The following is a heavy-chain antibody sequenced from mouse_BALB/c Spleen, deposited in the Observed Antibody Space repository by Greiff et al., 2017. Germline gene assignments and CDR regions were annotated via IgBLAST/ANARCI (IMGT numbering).Heavy chain of an antibody. CDR3: ARFGSSDVGFAY. D-gene: IGHD3-1*01. Sequence: EVKLVESGGGLVQPGGSRKLSCAASGFTFSSFGMHWVRQAPEKGLEWVAYISSGSSTIYYADTVKGRFTISRDNPKNTLFLQMTSLRSEDTAMYYCARFGSSDVGFAYWGQGTLVTVSA. V-gene: IGHV5-17*02. CDR2: ISSGSSTI. CDR1: GFTFSSFG. J-gene: IGHJ3*01.